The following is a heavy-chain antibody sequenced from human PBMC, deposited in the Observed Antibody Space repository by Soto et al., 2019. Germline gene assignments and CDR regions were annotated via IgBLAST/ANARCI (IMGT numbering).Heavy chain of an antibody. Sequence: GGSLRLSCAASGFTFGGYAMHWVRQAPGKGLDWVALISYDGSNMYYADSVKGRFTISRHNSNNTLYLEMNSLKTEDTALYYCARSQSGYSSGWPFDYWGQATLVTVSS. V-gene: IGHV3-30-3*01. J-gene: IGHJ4*02. D-gene: IGHD6-19*01. CDR3: ARSQSGYSSGWPFDY. CDR1: GFTFGGYA. CDR2: ISYDGSNM.